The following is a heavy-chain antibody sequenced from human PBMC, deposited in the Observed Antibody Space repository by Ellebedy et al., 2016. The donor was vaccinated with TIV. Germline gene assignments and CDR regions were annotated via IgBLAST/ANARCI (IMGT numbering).Heavy chain of an antibody. D-gene: IGHD3-3*01. CDR2: IFHSGGT. CDR1: GGSIRSYS. CDR3: ARSNITFFAETDAFDI. Sequence: MPSETLSLTCTVSGGSIRSYSWSWIRQPPGKGLEWLGYIFHSGGTNQNPLFKSRVAISIDTSHNQFSLNLTSVTAADTAVYYRARSNITFFAETDAFDIWGQGTRVTVSS. J-gene: IGHJ3*02. V-gene: IGHV4-59*01.